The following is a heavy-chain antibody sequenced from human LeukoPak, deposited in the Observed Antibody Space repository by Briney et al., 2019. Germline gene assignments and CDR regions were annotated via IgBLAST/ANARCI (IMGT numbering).Heavy chain of an antibody. CDR3: ARYVDTSMLRTYYFDF. CDR2: IYYSGST. D-gene: IGHD5-18*01. Sequence: SETLSLTCTVSGGSISSGGHSWSWIRQPPGKGLEWIGYIYYSGSTNYNPSLKSRVTISVDTSKNQFSLKLGSVTTADTAVYYCARYVDTSMLRTYYFDFWGQGTLVTVSS. J-gene: IGHJ4*02. V-gene: IGHV4-61*08. CDR1: GGSISSGGHS.